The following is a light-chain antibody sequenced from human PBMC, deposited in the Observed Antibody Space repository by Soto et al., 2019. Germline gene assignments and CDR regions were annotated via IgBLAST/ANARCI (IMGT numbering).Light chain of an antibody. CDR2: DAS. CDR3: QQGT. Sequence: DIKMTQSPSTVSASVGDRVTITCRASQSISSWLAWYQQKPGKAPKLLIYDASSLESGVPSRFSGSGSGTEFTLTISSLQPDDFATYYCQQGTFGQGTKVDI. V-gene: IGKV1-5*01. CDR1: QSISSW. J-gene: IGKJ1*01.